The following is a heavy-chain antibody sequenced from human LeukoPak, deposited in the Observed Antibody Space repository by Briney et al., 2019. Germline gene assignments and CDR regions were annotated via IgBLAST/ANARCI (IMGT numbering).Heavy chain of an antibody. J-gene: IGHJ1*01. CDR2: VFYRGDT. CDR1: GGSISSYY. V-gene: IGHV4-59*12. Sequence: SETLSLTCTVSGGSISSYYWSWIRQPPGKGLEWIGSVFYRGDTYYNPSLKSRVTISVDTSKNQFSLKLSSVTAADTAIYYCARDVYYDGSGSPLKYFQHWGQGTLVSVPS. D-gene: IGHD3-10*01. CDR3: ARDVYYDGSGSPLKYFQH.